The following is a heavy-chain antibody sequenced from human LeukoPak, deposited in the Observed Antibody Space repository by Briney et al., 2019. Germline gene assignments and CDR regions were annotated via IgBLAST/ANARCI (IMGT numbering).Heavy chain of an antibody. CDR3: ARGSVRGEFDP. D-gene: IGHD3-10*01. J-gene: IGHJ5*02. CDR2: IFHSGST. CDR1: GGSISSGNW. V-gene: IGHV4-4*02. Sequence: SETLSLTCAVSGGSISSGNWWSWVRQPPGKGLQWIGEIFHSGSTNYNPSLKSRVTMSVDTSKNQFSLKLSSVTAADTAVYSCARGSVRGEFDPWGQGTLVTVSS.